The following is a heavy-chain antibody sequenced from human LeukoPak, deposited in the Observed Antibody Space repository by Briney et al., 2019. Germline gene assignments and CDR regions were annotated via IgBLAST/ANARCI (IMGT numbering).Heavy chain of an antibody. V-gene: IGHV1-2*02. CDR2: IHPNKGDT. Sequence: GASVKVSCKASGYTFSGTGWYLYWLRQAPGQGLECMGWIHPNKGDTAYAQKFEGRVAMARDTSISTAYMELRRLRPDDTAVYFCARDGPAQMVDLDYWGQGTLVTVSS. CDR3: ARDGPAQMVDLDY. D-gene: IGHD3-10*01. CDR1: GYTFSGTGWY. J-gene: IGHJ4*02.